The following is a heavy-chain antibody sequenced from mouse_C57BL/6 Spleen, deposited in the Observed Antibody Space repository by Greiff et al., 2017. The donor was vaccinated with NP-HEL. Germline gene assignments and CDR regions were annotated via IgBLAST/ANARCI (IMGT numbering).Heavy chain of an antibody. CDR1: GYTFTSYW. CDR2: IYPGSGST. V-gene: IGHV1-55*01. J-gene: IGHJ2*01. D-gene: IGHD1-1*01. CDR3: ARHGSSSDYFDY. Sequence: QVQLQQPGAELVKPGASVKMSCKASGYTFTSYWITWVKQRPGQGLEWIGDIYPGSGSTNYNEKFKSKATLTVDTSSSTAYMQLSSLTSEDSAVYYCARHGSSSDYFDYWGQGTTRTVSS.